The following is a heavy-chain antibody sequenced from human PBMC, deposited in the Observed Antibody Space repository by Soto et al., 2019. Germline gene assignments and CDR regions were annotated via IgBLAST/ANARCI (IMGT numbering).Heavy chain of an antibody. CDR1: GSSITTPHC. V-gene: IGHV4-28*01. J-gene: IGHJ5*02. Sequence: PSETLSLTSVVPGSSITTPHCGSWIRQPPGKGLEWIGYIYYSGTTYYNPSLKSRVTMSVDTSKNQFSLKLTSVTAVDTAVYYCARNMVRGVIITNWFDPWGQG. CDR3: ARNMVRGVIITNWFDP. D-gene: IGHD3-10*01. CDR2: IYYSGTT.